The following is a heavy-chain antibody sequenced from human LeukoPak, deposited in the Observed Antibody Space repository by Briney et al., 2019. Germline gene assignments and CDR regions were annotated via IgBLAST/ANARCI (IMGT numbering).Heavy chain of an antibody. D-gene: IGHD1-1*01. CDR3: ARLTGTQDAFDL. Sequence: GESLKISCKASGYSFTSYWIGWVRQMPGKGLECMGIIYPGDSDTTYSPSFQGQVTISADKSISTAYLQWCSLKASDTAMYYCARLTGTQDAFDLWGQGTMVTVSS. V-gene: IGHV5-51*01. J-gene: IGHJ3*01. CDR1: GYSFTSYW. CDR2: IYPGDSDT.